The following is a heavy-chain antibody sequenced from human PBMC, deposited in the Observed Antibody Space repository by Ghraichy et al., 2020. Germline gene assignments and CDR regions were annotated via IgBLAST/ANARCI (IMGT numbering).Heavy chain of an antibody. D-gene: IGHD3-22*01. CDR1: GYTFTSYY. J-gene: IGHJ6*02. Sequence: ASVKVSCKASGYTFTSYYMHWVRQAPGQGLEWMGIIKPSGGSTSYAQKFQGRVTMTRDTSTSTVYMELSSLRSEDTAVYYCARDQGTYYYDSSGDSGYYGMDVWGQGTTVTVSS. V-gene: IGHV1-46*01. CDR2: IKPSGGST. CDR3: ARDQGTYYYDSSGDSGYYGMDV.